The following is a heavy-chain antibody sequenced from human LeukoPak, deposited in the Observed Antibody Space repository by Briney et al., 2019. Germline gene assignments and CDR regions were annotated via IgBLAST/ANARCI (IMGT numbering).Heavy chain of an antibody. Sequence: ASVKVSCKASGYTFTSYDINWVRQATGQGLEWMGWMNPNSGNTGYAQTLQGRVTMTRNTSITTAYMELSSLRSEATAVYYCARAPEWGKANYYYYMDVWGKGTTVTVSS. CDR3: ARAPEWGKANYYYYMDV. CDR2: MNPNSGNT. V-gene: IGHV1-8*01. J-gene: IGHJ6*03. CDR1: GYTFTSYD. D-gene: IGHD1-26*01.